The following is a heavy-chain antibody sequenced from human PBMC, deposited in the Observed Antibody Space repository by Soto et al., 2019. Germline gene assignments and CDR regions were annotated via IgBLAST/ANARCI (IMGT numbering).Heavy chain of an antibody. D-gene: IGHD6-6*01. V-gene: IGHV3-53*01. CDR1: GFTVSSNY. CDR3: ARYSSSAGKYYFDY. Sequence: GGSLRLSCAASGFTVSSNYMSWVRQTPGKGLEWVSVIYSGGSTYYADSVKGRFTISRDNSKNTLYLQMNSLRAEDTAVYYCARYSSSAGKYYFDYWGQGTLVTVSS. J-gene: IGHJ4*02. CDR2: IYSGGST.